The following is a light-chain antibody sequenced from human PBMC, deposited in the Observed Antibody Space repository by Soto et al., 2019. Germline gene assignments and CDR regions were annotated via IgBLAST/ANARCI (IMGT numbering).Light chain of an antibody. V-gene: IGKV3-15*01. CDR1: QSVSSN. Sequence: EIVMTHSAATLSVSPGERATLSCRASQSVSSNLAWYQQKPGQAPRLLIYGASTRATGIPARFSGSGSGTEFTLTISSLQSEDFAVFSCQQYNNWLLPFGGGTKVDIK. J-gene: IGKJ4*01. CDR3: QQYNNWLLP. CDR2: GAS.